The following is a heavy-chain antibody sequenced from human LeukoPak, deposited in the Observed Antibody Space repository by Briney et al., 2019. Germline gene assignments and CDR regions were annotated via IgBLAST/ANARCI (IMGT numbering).Heavy chain of an antibody. CDR1: GFIFNAHS. D-gene: IGHD6-19*01. Sequence: GGSLRLSCAASGFIFNAHSIDWVRQAPGKGLEWVSYISGSGSSIDYADSVGGRFTIYRDSAKNSVYLQMNNLRAEDTAVYYCAKGTGASAWLADYWGQGTLVTVSS. J-gene: IGHJ4*02. V-gene: IGHV3-48*01. CDR2: ISGSGSSI. CDR3: AKGTGASAWLADY.